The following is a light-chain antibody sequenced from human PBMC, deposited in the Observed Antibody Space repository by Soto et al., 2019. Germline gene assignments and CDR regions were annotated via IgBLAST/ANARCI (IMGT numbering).Light chain of an antibody. V-gene: IGLV4-69*01. CDR3: QTWVTGIYV. Sequence: QPVLTQSPSASASLGASVKLTCTLSSGHSSYAIAWHQQQPEKGPQYLMKLNSDGSHSKGDGIPDRFSGSSSGAERYLTISSLQSEDEADYYCQTWVTGIYVFGTGTKLTVL. J-gene: IGLJ1*01. CDR2: LNSDGSH. CDR1: SGHSSYA.